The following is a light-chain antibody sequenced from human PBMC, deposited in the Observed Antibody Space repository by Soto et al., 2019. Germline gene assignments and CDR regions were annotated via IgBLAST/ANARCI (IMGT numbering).Light chain of an antibody. CDR1: SGHSSYA. V-gene: IGLV4-69*01. CDR2: LNSVGSH. Sequence: QPVLTQSPSASASLGASVKLTCTLSSGHSSYAIAWHQQQPEKGPRYLMKLNSVGSHSKGDGIPDRFSGSSSGAERYLTISSLQSEDEADYYCQTWGTGIVLFAGGTKLTVL. J-gene: IGLJ2*01. CDR3: QTWGTGIVL.